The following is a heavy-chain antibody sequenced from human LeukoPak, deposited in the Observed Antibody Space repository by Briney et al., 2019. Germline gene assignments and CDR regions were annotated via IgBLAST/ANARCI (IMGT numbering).Heavy chain of an antibody. J-gene: IGHJ3*02. V-gene: IGHV3-21*01. CDR2: ISSSSSYI. CDR3: ARDSPDIVATIEAFDI. CDR1: GFTFSSYS. Sequence: PGGSLRLSCAASGFTFSSYSMNWVRQAPGKGLEWVSSISSSSSYIYYADSVKGRFTISRDNAKNSLYLQMNSLRAEDTGVYYCARDSPDIVATIEAFDIWGQGTMVTVSS. D-gene: IGHD5-12*01.